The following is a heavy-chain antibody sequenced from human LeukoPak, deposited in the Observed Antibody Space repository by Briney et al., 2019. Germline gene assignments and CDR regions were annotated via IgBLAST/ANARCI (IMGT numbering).Heavy chain of an antibody. D-gene: IGHD6-13*01. CDR1: GFTFSDYY. V-gene: IGHV3-11*04. J-gene: IGHJ4*02. CDR2: ISSSGSTI. Sequence: GGSLRLSCAASGFTFSDYYMSWIRQAPGKGLEGVSYISSSGSTIYYADSVEGRFTISRDNAENSLYLQMNSLRAEDTAVYYCARDRSLVAAAAPYFDYWGQGTLVTVSS. CDR3: ARDRSLVAAAAPYFDY.